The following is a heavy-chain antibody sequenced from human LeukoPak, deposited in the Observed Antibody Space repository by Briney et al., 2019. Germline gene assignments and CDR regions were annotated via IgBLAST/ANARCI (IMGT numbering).Heavy chain of an antibody. CDR1: GYSFTSYW. D-gene: IGHD2-15*01. J-gene: IGHJ6*02. Sequence: KDGESLKISCKGSGYSFTSYWIGWVRQMPGKGLEWMGIIYPGDSDTRYSPSFQGQVTISADKSISTAYLQWSSLKASDTAMYYCARASYCRGGRCSPDYYYGMDVWGQGTTVTVSS. V-gene: IGHV5-51*01. CDR3: ARASYCRGGRCSPDYYYGMDV. CDR2: IYPGDSDT.